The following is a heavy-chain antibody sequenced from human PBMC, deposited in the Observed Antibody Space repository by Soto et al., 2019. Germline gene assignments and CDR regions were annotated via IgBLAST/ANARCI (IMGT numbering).Heavy chain of an antibody. CDR3: AREGRGMSGLDV. CDR1: GDSVSGNSVT. J-gene: IGHJ6*02. CDR2: TYYNSKWYN. Sequence: PSQTLSLTCAISGDSVSGNSVTWNWIRQSPSRGLEWLGRTYYNSKWYNDYAVSVKSRVTINPDTSKNQFSLQMNSVTPEDTAVYYCAREGRGMSGLDVWGQGTTVTVS. D-gene: IGHD6-13*01. V-gene: IGHV6-1*01.